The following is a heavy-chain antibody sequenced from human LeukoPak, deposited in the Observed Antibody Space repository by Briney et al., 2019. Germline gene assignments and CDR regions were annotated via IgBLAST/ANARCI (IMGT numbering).Heavy chain of an antibody. CDR1: GFTFSNYW. J-gene: IGHJ4*02. CDR3: VRTTYGDY. V-gene: IGHV3-7*02. D-gene: IGHD1-1*01. CDR2: IKEDGSEK. Sequence: GGSLRLSCATSGFTFSNYWMSWVRQAPGKGLEWVANIKEDGSEKDYVDSVKGRFTISRDNAKNSLYLQLSSLRAEDTAVYYCVRTTYGDYWGQGTLVTVSS.